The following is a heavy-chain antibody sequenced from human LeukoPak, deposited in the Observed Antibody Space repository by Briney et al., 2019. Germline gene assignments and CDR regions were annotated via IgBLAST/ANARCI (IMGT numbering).Heavy chain of an antibody. CDR2: IYPGDSDT. D-gene: IGHD2-21*02. CDR3: SRRTVAYCGGDCYSTPFDY. V-gene: IGHV5-51*04. J-gene: IGHJ4*02. CDR1: GYSFTSYW. Sequence: GESLKISCKGSGYSFTSYWTGGVRQMPGKALEGMGIIYPGDSDTRYSPSFQAQVTISADKPISAAYPQWRSVRAADSALYCCSRRTVAYCGGDCYSTPFDYWGQGTLVTVSS.